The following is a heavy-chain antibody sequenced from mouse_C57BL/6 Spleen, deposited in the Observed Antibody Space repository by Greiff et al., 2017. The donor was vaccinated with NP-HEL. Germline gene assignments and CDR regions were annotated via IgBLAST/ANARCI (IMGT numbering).Heavy chain of an antibody. CDR2: INPNNGGT. CDR3: ARDYGEDFDY. J-gene: IGHJ2*01. Sequence: VQLKESGPELVKPGASVKMSCKASGYTFTDYNMHWVKQSHGKSLEWIGYINPNNGGTSYNQKFKGKATLTVNKSSSTAYMELRSLTSEDSAVYYCARDYGEDFDYWGQGTTLTVSS. V-gene: IGHV1-22*01. D-gene: IGHD1-1*01. CDR1: GYTFTDYN.